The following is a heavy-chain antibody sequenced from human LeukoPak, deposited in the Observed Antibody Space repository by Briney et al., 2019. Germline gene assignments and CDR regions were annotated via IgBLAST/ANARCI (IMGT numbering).Heavy chain of an antibody. V-gene: IGHV1-46*01. J-gene: IGHJ6*02. CDR3: ARDWSSSWLYYYGMDV. Sequence: GASVKVSCKASGYTFTSYYMHWVRQAPGQGLEWMGIINPSGGSTSYAQKFQGRVTMTRDTSTSTVYMELSSLRSEDTAVYYCARDWSSSWLYYYGMDVWGQGTTVTVSS. D-gene: IGHD6-13*01. CDR2: INPSGGST. CDR1: GYTFTSYY.